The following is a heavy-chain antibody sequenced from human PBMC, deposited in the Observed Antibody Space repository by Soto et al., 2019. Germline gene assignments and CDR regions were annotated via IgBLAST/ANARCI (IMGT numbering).Heavy chain of an antibody. Sequence: GESLKISCKGSGYSFTTYWIGWVRQMPGKGLEWVGIIYPGGSDTRYSPSFRGQVTISADKSVSTAYLQWNSLKASDTALYYCARRRAGDHLYYFDYWGQGTLVTVSS. V-gene: IGHV5-51*01. CDR2: IYPGGSDT. CDR1: GYSFTTYW. D-gene: IGHD4-17*01. CDR3: ARRRAGDHLYYFDY. J-gene: IGHJ4*02.